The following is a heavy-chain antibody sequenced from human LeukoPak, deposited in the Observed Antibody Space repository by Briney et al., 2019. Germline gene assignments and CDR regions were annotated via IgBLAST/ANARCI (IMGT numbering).Heavy chain of an antibody. V-gene: IGHV3-7*04. J-gene: IGHJ4*02. CDR2: IKPDGSEK. Sequence: GGSLRLSCAASGFTFSTYVMHWVRQAPGKGLEWVANIKPDGSEKNYGDSVRGRFTISRDNARNSLYLQMNSLRAEDTAVYYCARENYFDYWGQGTLVTVSS. CDR1: GFTFSTYV. CDR3: ARENYFDY.